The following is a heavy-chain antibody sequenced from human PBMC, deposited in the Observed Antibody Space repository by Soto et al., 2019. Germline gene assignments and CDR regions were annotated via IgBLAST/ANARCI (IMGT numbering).Heavy chain of an antibody. CDR1: GFTFSSYA. V-gene: IGHV3-23*01. CDR3: AKVSRTSGYSSSWYEAPFDY. J-gene: IGHJ4*02. Sequence: GGSLRLSCAASGFTFSSYAMSWVRQAPGKGLEWVSAISGSGGSTYYADSVKGRFTISRDNSKNTLYLQMNSLRAEDTAVYYCAKVSRTSGYSSSWYEAPFDYWGQGTRVTVSS. D-gene: IGHD6-13*01. CDR2: ISGSGGST.